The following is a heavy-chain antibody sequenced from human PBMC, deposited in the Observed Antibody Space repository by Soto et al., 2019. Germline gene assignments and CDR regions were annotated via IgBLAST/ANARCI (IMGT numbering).Heavy chain of an antibody. J-gene: IGHJ5*02. CDR2: IIPIFGTA. Sequence: VQLLESGAEVKKPGSSVKVSCKASGGTFSSYAISWVRQAPGQGLEWMGGIIPIFGTANYAQKFQGRVTITADESTSTAYMELSSLRSEDTAVYYCARGLSRSGRAGNWFDPWGQGTLVTVSS. D-gene: IGHD6-13*01. V-gene: IGHV1-69*01. CDR3: ARGLSRSGRAGNWFDP. CDR1: GGTFSSYA.